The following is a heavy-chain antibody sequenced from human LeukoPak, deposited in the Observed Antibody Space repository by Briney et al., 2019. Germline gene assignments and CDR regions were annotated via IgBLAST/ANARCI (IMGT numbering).Heavy chain of an antibody. J-gene: IGHJ4*02. D-gene: IGHD3-22*01. CDR1: GFTFSSYA. CDR2: ISGSGGST. Sequence: PGGSLRLSCAASGFTFSSYAMSWVRQAPGKGLEWVSAISGSGGSTYYADSVKGRFTISRDNSKNTPYLQMNSLRAEDTAVYYCALPNKNYYDSSGYSAYFDYWGQGTLVTVSS. V-gene: IGHV3-23*01. CDR3: ALPNKNYYDSSGYSAYFDY.